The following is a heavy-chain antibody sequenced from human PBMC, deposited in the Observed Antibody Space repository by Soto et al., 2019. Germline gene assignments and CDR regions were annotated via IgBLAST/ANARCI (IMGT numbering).Heavy chain of an antibody. CDR3: ATRDLGYCNSGRSYSDS. V-gene: IGHV3-23*01. CDR2: ISSSGAST. J-gene: IGHJ4*02. Sequence: PGGSLRLSCAASGFTFSSYAMSWVRQAPGKGLEWVSAISSSGASTYYADSVKGRFTISRDNSKNTLYVQMNSLRAEDTAVYYCATRDLGYCNSGRSYSDSWGQGTLVTVSS. CDR1: GFTFSSYA. D-gene: IGHD2-15*01.